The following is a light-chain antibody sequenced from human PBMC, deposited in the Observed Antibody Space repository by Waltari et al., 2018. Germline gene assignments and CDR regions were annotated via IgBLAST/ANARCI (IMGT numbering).Light chain of an antibody. CDR1: SSAVGRYNY. V-gene: IGLV2-14*01. CDR2: AVS. CDR3: SSYAGTSTRVV. Sequence: QSALTQPASVSGSPGQSITISCPGTSSAVGRYNYVSWYQHHPGKAPKLIIYAVSSRPAGVSSRFAGSKSGNTASLTISGLQAEDEADYYGSSYAGTSTRVVFGGGTKLTVL. J-gene: IGLJ2*01.